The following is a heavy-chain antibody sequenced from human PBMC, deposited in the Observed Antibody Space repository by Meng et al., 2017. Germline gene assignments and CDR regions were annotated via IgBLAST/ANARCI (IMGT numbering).Heavy chain of an antibody. CDR3: SVGGYRSRSLVDY. V-gene: IGHV1-2*06. CDR1: GYTFTGYD. Sequence: ASVKVSCKASGYTFTGYDMHWVRQAPGQGLEWMGRINPYSGGTNYAQKLQGRVTMTRDTSTSTAYMRLSRLRSDDTAVYYCSVGGYRSRSLVDYWGQGTLVTVSS. CDR2: INPYSGGT. D-gene: IGHD6-13*01. J-gene: IGHJ4*02.